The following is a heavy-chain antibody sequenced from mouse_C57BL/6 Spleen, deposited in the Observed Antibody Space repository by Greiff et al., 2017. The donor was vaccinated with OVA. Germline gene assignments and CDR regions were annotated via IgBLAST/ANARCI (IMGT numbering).Heavy chain of an antibody. CDR3: ARSRESYGNSPFDY. V-gene: IGHV1-64*01. CDR2: IHPNSGST. Sequence: VQLQQPGAELVKPGASVKLSCKASGYTFTSYWMHWVKQRPGQGLEWIGMIHPNSGSTNYNEKFKSKATLTVDKSSSTAYMQLSSLTSEDSAVYYCARSRESYGNSPFDYWGQGSTLTVSS. D-gene: IGHD2-1*01. J-gene: IGHJ2*01. CDR1: GYTFTSYW.